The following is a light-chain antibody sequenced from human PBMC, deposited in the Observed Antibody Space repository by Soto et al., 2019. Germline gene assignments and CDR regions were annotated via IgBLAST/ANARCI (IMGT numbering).Light chain of an antibody. CDR1: QSVTTQ. V-gene: IGKV3-20*01. Sequence: IVLTQSPGTLSLSPGETATLSCRASQSVTTQLAWYQQKRGRAPRLIIHGASRRATGIPDRISGSGSGTDFTLTISRVEPEDVAVYYCQQYGVSPRTFGQGTKVDIK. J-gene: IGKJ1*01. CDR3: QQYGVSPRT. CDR2: GAS.